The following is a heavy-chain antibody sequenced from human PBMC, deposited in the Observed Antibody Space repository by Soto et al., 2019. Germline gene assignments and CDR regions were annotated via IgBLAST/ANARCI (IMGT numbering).Heavy chain of an antibody. Sequence: ASVKVSCKASGCTFSSYAISWVRQAPGQGLEWMGWINAIIGTANYAQKFQGRVTITTDKSTSTAYMELSSLRSEDTAVYYCAKRVSKAAAGTGQYNWIDAWGQGTLVTVSS. J-gene: IGHJ5*02. V-gene: IGHV1-69*05. D-gene: IGHD6-13*01. CDR2: INAIIGTA. CDR1: GCTFSSYA. CDR3: AKRVSKAAAGTGQYNWIDA.